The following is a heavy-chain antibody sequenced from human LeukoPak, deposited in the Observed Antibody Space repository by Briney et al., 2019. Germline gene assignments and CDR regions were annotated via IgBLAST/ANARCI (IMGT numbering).Heavy chain of an antibody. CDR3: AREGEPDPYSGSYHFDY. V-gene: IGHV4-39*07. CDR1: GGSISSSSYY. J-gene: IGHJ4*02. Sequence: NPSETLSLTCTVSGGSISSSSYYWNWIRQPPGKGLEWIGSIYYSGSTYYNPSLKSRVTISVDTSKNQFSLKLSSVTAADTAVYYCAREGEPDPYSGSYHFDYWGQGTLVTVSS. CDR2: IYYSGST. D-gene: IGHD1-26*01.